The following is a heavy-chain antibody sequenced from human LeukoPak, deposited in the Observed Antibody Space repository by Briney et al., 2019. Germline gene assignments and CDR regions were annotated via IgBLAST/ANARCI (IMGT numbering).Heavy chain of an antibody. V-gene: IGHV3-21*01. CDR1: GFTFSNFG. CDR3: VREADYGDYRY. D-gene: IGHD4-17*01. CDR2: ISSSSNYV. Sequence: GRSLRLSCAASGFTFSNFGMTWVRQSPGKGLEWVSSISSSSNYVYSADSLKGRFAISRDNAKNSLYLQMNSLRVEDTAVYYCVREADYGDYRYWGQGTLVTVSS. J-gene: IGHJ4*02.